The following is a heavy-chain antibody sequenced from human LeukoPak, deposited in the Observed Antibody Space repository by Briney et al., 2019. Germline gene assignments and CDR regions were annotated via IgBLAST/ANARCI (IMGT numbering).Heavy chain of an antibody. CDR2: ISYDGNNK. D-gene: IGHD3-10*01. V-gene: IGHV3-30*18. Sequence: GGSLRLSCAASGFTFSNSAMNWVRQAPGKGLEWVAVISYDGNNKYYSDSVKGRFTISRDNSKSTLYLRMNSLRAEDTAVYYCAKDMYYRGSGSYFNVDYWGQGTLVTVSS. CDR1: GFTFSNSA. J-gene: IGHJ4*02. CDR3: AKDMYYRGSGSYFNVDY.